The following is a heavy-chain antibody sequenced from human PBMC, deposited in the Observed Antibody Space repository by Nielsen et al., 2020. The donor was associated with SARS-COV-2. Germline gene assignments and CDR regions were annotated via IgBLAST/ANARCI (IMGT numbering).Heavy chain of an antibody. CDR3: ASRNVGYYYYGMDV. CDR1: GYTFTSYA. J-gene: IGHJ6*02. CDR2: ISAYNGNT. V-gene: IGHV1-18*01. D-gene: IGHD1-1*01. Sequence: ASVKVSCKASGYTFTSYAMNWVRQAPGQGLEWMGWISAYNGNTNYAQKLQGRVTMTTDTSTSTAYMELRSLRSDDTAVYYCASRNVGYYYYGMDVWGQGTTVTVSS.